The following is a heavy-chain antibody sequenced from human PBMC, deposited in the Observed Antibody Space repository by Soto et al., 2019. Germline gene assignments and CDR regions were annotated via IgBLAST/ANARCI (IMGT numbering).Heavy chain of an antibody. Sequence: SETLSLTCTVSGGSISSYYLSLIRQPPGKGLEWIGYIYYSGSTNYNPSLKSRVTISVDTSKNQFSLKLSSVTAADTAVYYCARQDYGDYVLSYWGQGTLVTVSS. CDR1: GGSISSYY. CDR3: ARQDYGDYVLSY. V-gene: IGHV4-59*08. CDR2: IYYSGST. J-gene: IGHJ4*02. D-gene: IGHD4-17*01.